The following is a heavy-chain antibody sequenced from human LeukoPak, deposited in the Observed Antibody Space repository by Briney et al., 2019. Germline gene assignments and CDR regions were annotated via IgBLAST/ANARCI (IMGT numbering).Heavy chain of an antibody. D-gene: IGHD3-22*01. V-gene: IGHV1-8*01. CDR1: GYTFTSYD. CDR2: MNPNSGNT. Sequence: GASVKVSCKASGYTFTSYDINWVLQATGQGLEWMGWMNPNSGNTGYAQKFQGRVTMTRNTSISTAYMELSSLRSEDTAVYYCARGDLNYYDSSGYYPWGQGTLVTVSS. J-gene: IGHJ5*02. CDR3: ARGDLNYYDSSGYYP.